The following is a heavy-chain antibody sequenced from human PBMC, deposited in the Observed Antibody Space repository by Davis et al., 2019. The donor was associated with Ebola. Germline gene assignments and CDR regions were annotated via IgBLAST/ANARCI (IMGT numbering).Heavy chain of an antibody. CDR3: ARDMLKTGTRGYFDY. CDR2: IYHSGST. Sequence: PSETLSLTCAVSGYSISSGYCWGWIRQPPGRGLEWIGSIYHSGSTYYNPSLKSRVTISVDTSKNQFSLKLSSVTAADTAVYYCARDMLKTGTRGYFDYWGQGTLVTVSS. J-gene: IGHJ4*02. CDR1: GYSISSGYC. V-gene: IGHV4-38-2*02. D-gene: IGHD1-1*01.